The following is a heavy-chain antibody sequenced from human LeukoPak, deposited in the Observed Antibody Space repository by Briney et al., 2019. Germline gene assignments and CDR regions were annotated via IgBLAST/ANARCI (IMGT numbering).Heavy chain of an antibody. V-gene: IGHV4-61*02. D-gene: IGHD6-13*01. CDR3: ARGVAAAGVNWFDP. CDR1: GGSISSGSYY. J-gene: IGHJ5*02. Sequence: PSETLSLTCTVSGGSISSGSYYWSWIRQPAGKGLEWIGRIYTRGSTDYNPSLKSRITISVDTSKNQFSLKLSSVTAADTAVYYCARGVAAAGVNWFDPWGQGTLVTVSS. CDR2: IYTRGST.